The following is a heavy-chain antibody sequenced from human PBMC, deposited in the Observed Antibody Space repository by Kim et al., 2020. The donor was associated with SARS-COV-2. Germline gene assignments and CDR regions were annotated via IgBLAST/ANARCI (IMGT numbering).Heavy chain of an antibody. Sequence: ADSVKGRFTIARDNAKNSLYLQMNSLRAEDTAVYYCAILSSSWYVSWFDPWGQGTLVTVSS. V-gene: IGHV3-48*03. D-gene: IGHD6-13*01. CDR3: AILSSSWYVSWFDP. J-gene: IGHJ5*02.